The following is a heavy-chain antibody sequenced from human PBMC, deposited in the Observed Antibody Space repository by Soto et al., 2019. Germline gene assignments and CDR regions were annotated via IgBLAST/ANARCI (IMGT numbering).Heavy chain of an antibody. CDR3: AKDTLMATVTPLRY. D-gene: IGHD4-17*01. J-gene: IGHJ4*02. V-gene: IGHV3-23*01. Sequence: EVQLLESGGGLVQPGGSLRLSCAASGFTFSSYAMSWVRQAPGKGLEWVSAISGSGGSTYYADSVKGRFTISRDNSKNTLYLQMNSRRAEDTAVYYCAKDTLMATVTPLRYWGQGTLVTVSS. CDR1: GFTFSSYA. CDR2: ISGSGGST.